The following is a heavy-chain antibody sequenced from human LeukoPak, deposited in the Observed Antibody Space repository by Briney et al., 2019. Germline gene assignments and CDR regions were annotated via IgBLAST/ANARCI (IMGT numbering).Heavy chain of an antibody. CDR3: ASLGYCSGGSCYSAGWFDP. V-gene: IGHV3-21*01. CDR2: ISSSSSYI. Sequence: GGSLRLSCAASGFTFSSYSMNWVRQAPGKGLEWVSSISSSSSYIYYADSVKGRFTISRDNAKNSLYLQMNSLRAEDTAVYYCASLGYCSGGSCYSAGWFDPWGQGTLVTVSS. J-gene: IGHJ5*02. D-gene: IGHD2-15*01. CDR1: GFTFSSYS.